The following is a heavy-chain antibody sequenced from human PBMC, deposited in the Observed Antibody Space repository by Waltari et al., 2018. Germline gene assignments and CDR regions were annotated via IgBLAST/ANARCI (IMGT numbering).Heavy chain of an antibody. CDR1: GGSVSGSY. CDR2: IHYSGAT. J-gene: IGHJ6*02. D-gene: IGHD3-10*01. CDR3: ARDFPISIVRGGLMDV. Sequence: QVQLQESGPGLVKPSETLSLTCTVSGGSVSGSYWSWIRKSPEKGLEWIGYIHYSGATNYNGALRSRVTMSVDTSKNQFWLKLNSVTAADTAVYYCARDFPISIVRGGLMDVWGQGTTVTVSS. V-gene: IGHV4-59*02.